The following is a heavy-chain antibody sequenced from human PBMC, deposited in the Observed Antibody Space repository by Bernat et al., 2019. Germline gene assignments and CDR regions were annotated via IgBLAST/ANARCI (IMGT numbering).Heavy chain of an antibody. CDR2: ISSSGSTI. V-gene: IGHV3-48*04. J-gene: IGHJ3*02. CDR1: GFTFSSYA. CDR3: ARDYSGYDLEIDDAFDI. D-gene: IGHD5-12*01. Sequence: EVQLLESGGGLVQPGGSLRLSCAASGFTFSSYAMSWVRQAPGKGLEWVSYISSSGSTIYYADSVKGRFIISRDNAKNSLYLQMNSLRAEDTAVYYCARDYSGYDLEIDDAFDIWGQGTMVTVSS.